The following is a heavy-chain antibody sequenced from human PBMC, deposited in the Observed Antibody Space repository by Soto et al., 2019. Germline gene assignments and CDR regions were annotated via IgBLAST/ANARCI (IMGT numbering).Heavy chain of an antibody. D-gene: IGHD3-9*01. Sequence: SVKVSCKASGGTFSSYAIRWVRQAPGQGLEWMGGIIPIFGTANYAQKFQGRVTITADESTSTAYMELSSLRSEDTAVYYCAREETYYDILTGYSPYYYGMDVWGQGTRVTLSS. CDR2: IIPIFGTA. CDR3: AREETYYDILTGYSPYYYGMDV. J-gene: IGHJ6*02. CDR1: GGTFSSYA. V-gene: IGHV1-69*13.